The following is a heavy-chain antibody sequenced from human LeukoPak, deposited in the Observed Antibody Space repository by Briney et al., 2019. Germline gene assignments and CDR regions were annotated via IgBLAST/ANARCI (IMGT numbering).Heavy chain of an antibody. D-gene: IGHD3-22*01. V-gene: IGHV3-53*01. CDR2: IYSGGST. CDR3: ASSSGYYYGLDY. Sequence: GGSLRLSCAASGFTVSSNYMSWVRQAPGKGLEWVSVIYSGGSTYYADSVKGRFTISRDNSKNTLYLQMNSLRAEDTAVYYCASSSGYYYGLDYWGQATLVTVSS. CDR1: GFTVSSNY. J-gene: IGHJ4*02.